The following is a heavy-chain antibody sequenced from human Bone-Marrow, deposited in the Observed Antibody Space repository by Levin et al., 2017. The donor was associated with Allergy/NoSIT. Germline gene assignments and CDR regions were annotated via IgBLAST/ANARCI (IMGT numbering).Heavy chain of an antibody. Sequence: QLGESLKISCAASGFTFTDYAIHWIRQAPGRGLELVSGVSWNSGTIGYADSVKGRFTISRDNAKNSLYLQMNSLRTEDTALYFCARHKDYGGNGYYYYGMDVWGQGTTVTVSS. V-gene: IGHV3-9*01. D-gene: IGHD4-23*01. CDR2: VSWNSGTI. J-gene: IGHJ6*02. CDR1: GFTFTDYA. CDR3: ARHKDYGGNGYYYYGMDV.